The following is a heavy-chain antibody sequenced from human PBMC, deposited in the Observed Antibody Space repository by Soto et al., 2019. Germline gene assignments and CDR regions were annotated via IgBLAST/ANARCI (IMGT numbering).Heavy chain of an antibody. Sequence: ETLSLTCAVYGESFSNHYLTWIRQSPCKGLEWVGEINYSGSTRYNWSLGSRVTISVDTSKNQFSLMVTSVTAEDTAVYYCARGVVYRDVGLAYGMDVWGQGTTVTVSS. CDR1: GESFSNHY. D-gene: IGHD3-22*01. CDR2: INYSGST. V-gene: IGHV4-34*01. CDR3: ARGVVYRDVGLAYGMDV. J-gene: IGHJ6*02.